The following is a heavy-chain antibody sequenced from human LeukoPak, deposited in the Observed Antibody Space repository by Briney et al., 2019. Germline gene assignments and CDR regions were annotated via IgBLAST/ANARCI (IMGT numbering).Heavy chain of an antibody. D-gene: IGHD5-18*01. CDR3: AKDIKPYSYGDYFDY. Sequence: PGGSLRLSCAASGFTFDDYAMHWVRQAPGKGLDWVSGISWNSGSIGYADSVKGRFTISRDNAKNSLYLQMNSLRAEDTALYYCAKDIKPYSYGDYFDYWGQGTLVTVSS. CDR2: ISWNSGSI. J-gene: IGHJ4*02. CDR1: GFTFDDYA. V-gene: IGHV3-9*01.